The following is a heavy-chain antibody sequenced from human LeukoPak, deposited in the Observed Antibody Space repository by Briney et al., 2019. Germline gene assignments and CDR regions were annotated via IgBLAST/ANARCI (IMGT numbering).Heavy chain of an antibody. CDR3: AKDLPPYCGGDCYSYDNAFDI. J-gene: IGHJ3*02. CDR2: ISYDGSNK. D-gene: IGHD2-21*02. CDR1: GFTFSSYG. Sequence: PGGSLGLSCAASGFTFSSYGMHWVRQAPGKGLEWVAVISYDGSNKYYADSVNGRFTISRDNSKNTLYLQMNSVRAEDTAVYYCAKDLPPYCGGDCYSYDNAFDIWGQGTMVTVSS. V-gene: IGHV3-30*18.